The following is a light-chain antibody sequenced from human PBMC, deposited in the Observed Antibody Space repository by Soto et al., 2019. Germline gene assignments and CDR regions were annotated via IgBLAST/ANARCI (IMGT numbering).Light chain of an antibody. Sequence: QCVLTQPPSASGTAGEGVTISCSGSSSNIGSNTVNWYQQLPGTAPKLLIYSNNQRPSGVPDRFSGSKSGTSASLAISGLQSEDEADYYCAAWDDSLNGFYVFGTGTKVTVL. V-gene: IGLV1-44*01. J-gene: IGLJ1*01. CDR1: SSNIGSNT. CDR3: AAWDDSLNGFYV. CDR2: SNN.